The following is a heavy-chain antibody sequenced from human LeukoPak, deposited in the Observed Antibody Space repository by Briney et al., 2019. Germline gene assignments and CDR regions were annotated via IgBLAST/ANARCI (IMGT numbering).Heavy chain of an antibody. J-gene: IGHJ4*02. CDR2: INHSGST. CDR3: ARVKWNIVATITFYGFDY. CDR1: GGSFSGYY. V-gene: IGHV4-34*01. D-gene: IGHD5-12*01. Sequence: PSETLSLTCAVYGGSFSGYYWSWIRQPPGKGLEWIGEINHSGSTNYNPSLKSRVTISVDTSKNQFSLKLSSVTAADTAVYYCARVKWNIVATITFYGFDYWGQGTLVTVSS.